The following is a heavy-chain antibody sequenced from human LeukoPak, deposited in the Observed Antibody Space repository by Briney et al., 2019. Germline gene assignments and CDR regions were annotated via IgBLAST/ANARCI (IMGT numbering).Heavy chain of an antibody. CDR1: GGSISSGGYS. V-gene: IGHV4-30-2*01. CDR3: ARGGSDWKHFDY. CDR2: IYHSGST. J-gene: IGHJ4*02. Sequence: PSQTLSLTCAVSGGSISSGGYSWSWIRQPPGKGLEWIGYIYHSGSTYYNPSLKSRVTISVDRSKNQFSLKLSSVTAADTAVYYCARGGSDWKHFDYWGQGTLVTVSS. D-gene: IGHD1-1*01.